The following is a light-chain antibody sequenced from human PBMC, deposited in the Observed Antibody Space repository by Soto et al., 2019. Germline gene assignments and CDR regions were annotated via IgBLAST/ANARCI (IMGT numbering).Light chain of an antibody. CDR1: NVGSKS. J-gene: IGLJ3*02. CDR2: YDS. CDR3: QVWENSSDHPGV. Sequence: SYELTQPPSVSVAPGETARITCGGNNVGSKSVHWYQQKPGQAPVVVIYYDSDRPSGIPERFSGFNSENTATLTISRVEAGDEADYNCQVWENSSDHPGVFGGGTKVTVL. V-gene: IGLV3-21*01.